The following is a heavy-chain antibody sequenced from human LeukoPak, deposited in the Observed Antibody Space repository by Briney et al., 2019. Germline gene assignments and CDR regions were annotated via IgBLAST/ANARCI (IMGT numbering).Heavy chain of an antibody. CDR2: ISGSGGST. D-gene: IGHD1-26*01. V-gene: IGHV3-23*01. CDR1: GFTFSSSA. CDR3: AKDRLGAMMYFDF. J-gene: IGHJ4*02. Sequence: GGSLRLSCAASGFTFSSSAMSWVRQAPGKGLEWVSAISGSGGSTYYADSVKGRFTISRDNSKNTLYLQVNSLRVEDTAVYYCAKDRLGAMMYFDFWGQGTLVTVSS.